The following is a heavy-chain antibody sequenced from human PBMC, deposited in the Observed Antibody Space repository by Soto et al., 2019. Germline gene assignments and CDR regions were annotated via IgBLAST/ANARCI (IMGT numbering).Heavy chain of an antibody. V-gene: IGHV3-23*01. CDR3: GKKGASSSNHPSYYFGMDV. D-gene: IGHD2-2*01. CDR2: ISGSGGNA. Sequence: GSLRLSCAVSGFTFSSYAMSWVRQAPGKGLEWVSTISGSGGNAYYADSVKGRFSISRDNSKNTLRLQMNSLRADDTAVYYCGKKGASSSNHPSYYFGMDVWGQGTTVTVSS. CDR1: GFTFSSYA. J-gene: IGHJ6*02.